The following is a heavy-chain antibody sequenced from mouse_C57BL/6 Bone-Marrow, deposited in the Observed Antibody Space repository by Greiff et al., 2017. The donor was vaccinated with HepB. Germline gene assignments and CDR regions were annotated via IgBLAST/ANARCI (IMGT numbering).Heavy chain of an antibody. CDR3: ARRGIYQKYFDV. J-gene: IGHJ1*03. CDR2: IYPGSGST. Sequence: QVQLQQPGAELVKPGASVKMSCKASGYTFTSYWITWVKQRPGQGLEWIGDIYPGSGSTNYNEKFKSKATLTVDTSSSTAYMQLSSLTSEDSAVYYCARRGIYQKYFDVWGTGTTVTVSS. D-gene: IGHD2-1*01. CDR1: GYTFTSYW. V-gene: IGHV1-55*01.